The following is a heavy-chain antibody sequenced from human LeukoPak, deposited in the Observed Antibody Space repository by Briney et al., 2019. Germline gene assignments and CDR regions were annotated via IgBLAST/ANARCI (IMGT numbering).Heavy chain of an antibody. J-gene: IGHJ4*02. V-gene: IGHV3-21*01. CDR1: GFTFSSYS. CDR3: ARDPKSLRAFDY. Sequence: VKPGGSLRLSCAASGFTFSSYSMNWVRQAPGKGLEWVSSISSSSSYIYYADSVKGRFTISRDNAKNSLYLQMNSLRAEDTAVYYCARDPKSLRAFDYWGQGTLVTVSS. CDR2: ISSSSSYI.